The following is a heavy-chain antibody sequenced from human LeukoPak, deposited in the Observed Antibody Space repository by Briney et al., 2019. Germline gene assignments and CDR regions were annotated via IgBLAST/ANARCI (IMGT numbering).Heavy chain of an antibody. D-gene: IGHD3-3*01. CDR3: ASTIFGVVLGNWFDP. CDR2: IYYSGST. V-gene: IGHV4-39*01. Sequence: SETLSLTCTVSGGSISSSSYYWGWIRQPPGKGLEWIGSIYYSGSTYYNPSLKSRVTISVDTSKNQFSLKLSSVTAADTAVYYCASTIFGVVLGNWFDPWGQGTLVTVSS. CDR1: GGSISSSSYY. J-gene: IGHJ5*02.